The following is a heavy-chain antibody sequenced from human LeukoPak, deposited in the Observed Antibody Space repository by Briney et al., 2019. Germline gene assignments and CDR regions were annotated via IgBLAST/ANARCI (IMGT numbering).Heavy chain of an antibody. V-gene: IGHV1-46*01. CDR2: INPSGGST. J-gene: IGHJ5*02. D-gene: IGHD2-2*01. CDR3: ARAGQYQLLWRRDFGWFDR. CDR1: GYTFTSYY. Sequence: GASVKVSCKASGYTFTSYYMDWVRQAPGQGLEWMGIINPSGGSTSYAQKFQGRVTMTRDMSTSTVYMELSSLTSDDTAVYYCARAGQYQLLWRRDFGWFDRWGQGTLVTVSS.